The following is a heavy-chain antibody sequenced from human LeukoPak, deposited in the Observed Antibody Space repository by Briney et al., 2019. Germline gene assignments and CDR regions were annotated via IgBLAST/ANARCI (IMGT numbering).Heavy chain of an antibody. CDR2: ISYSGST. Sequence: SETLSLTCTVCGGSVWSVSNYWSWVRQPPGKGLEWIGYISYSGSTDYNPSLKSRVSMSLGTSKNELSLKLDSVTAADTAVYYCARGYRNNWRFDCWGQGTLVTVSS. J-gene: IGHJ4*02. V-gene: IGHV4-61*01. D-gene: IGHD6-13*01. CDR3: ARGYRNNWRFDC. CDR1: GGSVWSVSNY.